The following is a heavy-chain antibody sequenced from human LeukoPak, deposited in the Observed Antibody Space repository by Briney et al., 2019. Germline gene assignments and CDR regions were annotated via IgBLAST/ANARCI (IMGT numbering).Heavy chain of an antibody. D-gene: IGHD1-7*01. Sequence: ASVKVSCKASGYTFTSYYMHWVRQAPGQGLEWMGIINPSGGSTSYAQKFQGRVTMTRDTSTSTVYMELSSLRSEDTAVYYCARDGTGTTPGPYYYYMDVWGKGTTVTVSS. CDR1: GYTFTSYY. CDR2: INPSGGST. CDR3: ARDGTGTTPGPYYYYMDV. V-gene: IGHV1-46*01. J-gene: IGHJ6*03.